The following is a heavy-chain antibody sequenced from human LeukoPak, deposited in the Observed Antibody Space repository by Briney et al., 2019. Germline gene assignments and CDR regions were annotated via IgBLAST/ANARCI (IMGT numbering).Heavy chain of an antibody. D-gene: IGHD2-2*02. V-gene: IGHV1-18*01. CDR3: ARYGGGKGFVVVPAAIRFGMDV. J-gene: IGHJ6*02. Sequence: GASVKVSCKASGYTFTSYGISWVRQAPGQGLEWMGWISAYNGNTNYAQKLQGRVTMTTDTSTSTAYMELRSLRSDDTAVYYCARYGGGKGFVVVPAAIRFGMDVWGQGTTVTVSS. CDR1: GYTFTSYG. CDR2: ISAYNGNT.